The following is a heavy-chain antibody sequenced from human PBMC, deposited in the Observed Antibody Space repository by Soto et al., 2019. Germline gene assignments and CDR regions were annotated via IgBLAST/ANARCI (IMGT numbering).Heavy chain of an antibody. D-gene: IGHD3-22*01. V-gene: IGHV4-59*08. Sequence: QVQLQESGPGLVKPSETLSLTCTVSGGSISSFDWNWIRQSPGKGLEWSGYISYSGSTNYNPSLKSRVTISVDTSKNQFSLKLSSVTAADTAVYYCARQDTSGYAFDYWGQGTLVTVSS. CDR3: ARQDTSGYAFDY. CDR2: ISYSGST. CDR1: GGSISSFD. J-gene: IGHJ4*02.